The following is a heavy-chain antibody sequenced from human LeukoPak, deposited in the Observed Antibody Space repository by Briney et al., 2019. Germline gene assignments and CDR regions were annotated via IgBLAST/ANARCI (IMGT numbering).Heavy chain of an antibody. CDR2: ISGSGAST. CDR1: GFTFSSYA. J-gene: IGHJ5*02. V-gene: IGHV3-23*01. Sequence: GGSLRLSCAASGFTFSSYAMSWVRPAPGKGLEWGSAISGSGASTYYADSVKGRFTISRDNSKNTLYLQMNSLRAEDTAVYYCAKDLLDYYDGSGYANWFDPWGQGTLVTVSS. D-gene: IGHD3-22*01. CDR3: AKDLLDYYDGSGYANWFDP.